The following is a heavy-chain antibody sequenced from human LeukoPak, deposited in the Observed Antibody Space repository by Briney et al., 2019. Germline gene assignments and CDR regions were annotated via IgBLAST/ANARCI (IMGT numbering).Heavy chain of an antibody. D-gene: IGHD6-19*01. V-gene: IGHV3-30*16. CDR3: GRKVAGYYFDY. Sequence: GGSLRLSCAASGFTFRSYGMHWVRQAPGKGLVWVAVITYDESYKYYADSVKGRFTISRDNSKNTLYLQMNSLRAEDTAVYYCGRKVAGYYFDYWGQGTLVTVSS. CDR1: GFTFRSYG. J-gene: IGHJ4*02. CDR2: ITYDESYK.